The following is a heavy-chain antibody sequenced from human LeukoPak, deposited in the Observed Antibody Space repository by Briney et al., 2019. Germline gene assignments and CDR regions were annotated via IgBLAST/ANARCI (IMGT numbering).Heavy chain of an antibody. CDR3: ARDTRSSPDY. Sequence: GGSLRLSCAASGFSFSSYAIYWVRQAPGKGLVWVSRIDSDGTTTNYADSVKGRFTISRDNAKNTLYLQMNTLRAEDTAVYYCARDTRSSPDYWGQGTLVTVSS. J-gene: IGHJ4*02. CDR1: GFSFSSYA. CDR2: IDSDGTTT. V-gene: IGHV3-74*01. D-gene: IGHD3-10*01.